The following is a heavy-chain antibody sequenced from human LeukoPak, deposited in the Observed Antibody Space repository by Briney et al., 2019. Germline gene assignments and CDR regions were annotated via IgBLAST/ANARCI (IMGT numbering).Heavy chain of an antibody. V-gene: IGHV1-2*02. D-gene: IGHD3-10*01. CDR3: ARDLHRVVVRGVPHYYYYMDV. Sequence: ASVKVSCKVSGYTFTGYYMHWVRQAPGQGLEWMGWINPNSGGTNYAQKFQGRVTMTRNTSISTAYMELSSLRSEDTAVYYCARDLHRVVVRGVPHYYYYMDVWGKGTTVTISS. J-gene: IGHJ6*03. CDR2: INPNSGGT. CDR1: GYTFTGYY.